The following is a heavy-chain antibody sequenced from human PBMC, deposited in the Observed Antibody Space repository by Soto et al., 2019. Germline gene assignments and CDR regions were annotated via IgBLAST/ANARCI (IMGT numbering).Heavy chain of an antibody. Sequence: QVQLQESGPGLVKPSGTLSLTCAVSGGSISSSNWWSWVRQPPGKGLEWIGEIYHSGSTNYNPSLTSPATKSGDKSKTQFPLKLSSVTAAVTAVYYCARFPSRSMAGTPRSNWFDPWGQGTLVTVSS. D-gene: IGHD6-19*01. CDR3: ARFPSRSMAGTPRSNWFDP. J-gene: IGHJ5*02. CDR2: IYHSGST. CDR1: GGSISSSNW. V-gene: IGHV4-4*02.